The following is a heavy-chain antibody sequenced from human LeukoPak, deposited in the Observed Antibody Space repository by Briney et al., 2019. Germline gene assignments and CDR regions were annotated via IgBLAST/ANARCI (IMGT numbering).Heavy chain of an antibody. CDR1: GFTFSSYG. D-gene: IGHD3-10*01. CDR2: ISYDGSNI. V-gene: IGHV3-30*18. J-gene: IGHJ4*02. CDR3: AKDVDPFGSGSYVEGFDY. Sequence: GGSLRLSCAASGFTFSSYGMHWVRQAPGKGLEWVAVISYDGSNIYYADSVKGRFTISRDNSKNTLYLQMNSLRAEDTAVYYCAKDVDPFGSGSYVEGFDYWGQGTLVTVSS.